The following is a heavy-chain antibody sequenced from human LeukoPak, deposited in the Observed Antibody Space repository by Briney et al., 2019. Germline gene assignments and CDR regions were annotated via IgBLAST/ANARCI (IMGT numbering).Heavy chain of an antibody. CDR3: ARTLYYDILTGYFYYYYMDV. V-gene: IGHV4-61*02. Sequence: PSETLSLTCTVSGGSISSGSYYWSWIRQPAGKGLEWIGGIYTSGSTNYNPSLRSRVTISVDTSKNQFSLKLSSVTAADTAVYYCARTLYYDILTGYFYYYYMDVWGKGTTVTVSS. J-gene: IGHJ6*03. CDR1: GGSISSGSYY. D-gene: IGHD3-9*01. CDR2: IYTSGST.